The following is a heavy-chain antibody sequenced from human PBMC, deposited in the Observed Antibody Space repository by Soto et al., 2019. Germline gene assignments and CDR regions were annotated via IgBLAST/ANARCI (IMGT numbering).Heavy chain of an antibody. J-gene: IGHJ4*02. V-gene: IGHV3-23*01. Sequence: EVQLLESGGGLVQPGGSLRLSCAAPGFTFSNYAMNWVRQAPGKGLEWVSVISGSGGSTYSADSVKGRFTISRDNSKNPLYLQMNSLRGEDTAVYYCARRSSGWYFDYWGQGTLVTVSS. D-gene: IGHD6-19*01. CDR1: GFTFSNYA. CDR3: ARRSSGWYFDY. CDR2: ISGSGGST.